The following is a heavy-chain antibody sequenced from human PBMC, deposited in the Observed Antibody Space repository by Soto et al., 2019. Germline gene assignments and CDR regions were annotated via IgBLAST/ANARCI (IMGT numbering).Heavy chain of an antibody. CDR2: ISGGGGTT. J-gene: IGHJ4*02. Sequence: LRLSCEASGFTFSSYAMTWVRHAPGKGLEWVSTISGGGGTTNYADSVRGRFSISRDNSKNRLYLQMNSLRAEDTAVYYCAKDLFGSGSYSFDFWGQGTLVTVSS. V-gene: IGHV3-23*01. D-gene: IGHD3-10*01. CDR1: GFTFSSYA. CDR3: AKDLFGSGSYSFDF.